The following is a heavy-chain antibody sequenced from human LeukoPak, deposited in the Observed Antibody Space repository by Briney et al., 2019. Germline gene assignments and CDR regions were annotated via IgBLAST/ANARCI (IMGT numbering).Heavy chain of an antibody. Sequence: PSETLSLTCAVYGGSFSGYYWSWIRQPPGKGLEWIGEINHSGSTNYNPSLKSRVTISVDTSKNQSSLKLSSVTAADTAVYYCASSDSIAVAGSFDYWGQGTLVTVSS. CDR1: GGSFSGYY. D-gene: IGHD6-19*01. CDR3: ASSDSIAVAGSFDY. V-gene: IGHV4-34*01. CDR2: INHSGST. J-gene: IGHJ4*02.